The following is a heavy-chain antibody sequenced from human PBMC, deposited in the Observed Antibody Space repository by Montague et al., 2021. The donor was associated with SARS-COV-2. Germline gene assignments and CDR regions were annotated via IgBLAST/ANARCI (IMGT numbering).Heavy chain of an antibody. D-gene: IGHD1-26*01. J-gene: IGHJ5*02. CDR2: IIYNGNT. V-gene: IGHV4-59*08. Sequence: SETLSLTCTVTGGTVRDYYWNWIRQPPGKGLEWIGYIIYNGNTNYNPSXXSRVTISVYTPGYQFFLRLTSVTASDTATYFCARYSVSEDGTFFRSYFDPWGQGARVIVSS. CDR3: ARYSVSEDGTFFRSYFDP. CDR1: GGTVRDYY.